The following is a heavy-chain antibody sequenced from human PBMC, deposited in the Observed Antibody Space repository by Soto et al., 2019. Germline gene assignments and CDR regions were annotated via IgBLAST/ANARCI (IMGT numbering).Heavy chain of an antibody. J-gene: IGHJ3*02. Sequence: ASVKVSCKASGYTFTSYGISWVRQAPGQGLEWMGWTSAYNGNTNYAQKLQGRVTMTTDTSTSTAYMELRSLRSDDTAVYYCASMGITGTHDAFDIWGQGTMVTVSS. CDR3: ASMGITGTHDAFDI. V-gene: IGHV1-18*01. D-gene: IGHD1-20*01. CDR1: GYTFTSYG. CDR2: TSAYNGNT.